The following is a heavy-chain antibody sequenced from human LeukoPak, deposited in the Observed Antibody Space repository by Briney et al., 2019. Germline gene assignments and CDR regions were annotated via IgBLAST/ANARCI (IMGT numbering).Heavy chain of an antibody. CDR3: ARGPMTIITL. Sequence: PGGSLRLSCATSGFTFSSYWMSWVRQAPGKGLEWVANINQDGSEKNYVDSVKGRFTISRDNAKNSVYLQMDSLGVEDTAVYYCARGPMTIITLGGQGTLVTVSS. CDR1: GFTFSSYW. D-gene: IGHD4-11*01. V-gene: IGHV3-7*01. J-gene: IGHJ4*02. CDR2: INQDGSEK.